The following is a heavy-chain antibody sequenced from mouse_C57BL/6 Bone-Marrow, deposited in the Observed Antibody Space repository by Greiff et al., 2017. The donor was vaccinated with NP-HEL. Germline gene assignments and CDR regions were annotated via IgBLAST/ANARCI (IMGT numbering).Heavy chain of an antibody. Sequence: EVQLQQSGPELVKPGASVKISCKASGYTFTDYYMNWVKQSHGKSLEWIGDINPNNGGTSYNQKFKGKATLTVDKSSSTAYMELRSLTSEDSAVYYCAIDGYYVYFDYGGQGTTLTVSS. J-gene: IGHJ2*01. D-gene: IGHD2-3*01. CDR1: GYTFTDYY. CDR3: AIDGYYVYFDY. CDR2: INPNNGGT. V-gene: IGHV1-26*01.